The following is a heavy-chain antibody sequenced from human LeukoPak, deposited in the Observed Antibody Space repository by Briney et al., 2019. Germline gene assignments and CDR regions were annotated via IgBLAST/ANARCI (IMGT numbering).Heavy chain of an antibody. CDR3: ARALDRNWFDP. J-gene: IGHJ5*02. Sequence: PSETLSLTCTVSGGSISSYYWSWIRQPPGKGLEWIGYIHYSGSTNYNPSLKSRVTISVDTSKNQFSLKLSSVTAADTAVYYCARALDRNWFDPWGQGTLVTVSS. CDR2: IHYSGST. CDR1: GGSISSYY. V-gene: IGHV4-59*01.